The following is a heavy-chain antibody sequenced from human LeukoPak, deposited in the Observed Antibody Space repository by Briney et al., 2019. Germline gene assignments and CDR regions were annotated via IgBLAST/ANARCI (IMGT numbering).Heavy chain of an antibody. D-gene: IGHD6-19*01. J-gene: IGHJ4*02. CDR2: SYYSGST. Sequence: SETLSLTCTVSGGSISSSSYYWGWIRQPPGKGLEWIWSSYYSGSTYYNPSLKSRVTISVDTSKNQFSLKLSSVTAADTAVYYCARHKSSPLSYSSGWYVDYWGQGTLVTVS. V-gene: IGHV4-39*01. CDR1: GGSISSSSYY. CDR3: ARHKSSPLSYSSGWYVDY.